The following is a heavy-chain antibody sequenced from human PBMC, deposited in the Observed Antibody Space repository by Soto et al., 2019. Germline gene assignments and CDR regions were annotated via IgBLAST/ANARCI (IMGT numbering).Heavy chain of an antibody. V-gene: IGHV3-30-3*01. CDR3: ARYCSSTSCSGAY. CDR2: ISYDGSNK. J-gene: IGHJ4*02. D-gene: IGHD2-2*01. Sequence: QVQLVESGGGVIQPGRSLRLSCAASGFTYSSYAMHWVRQAPGKGLEWVAVISYDGSNKYYADSVKGRFTISRDNSKNTLYLQMNSLRAEDTAVYYCARYCSSTSCSGAYWGQGTLVPVSS. CDR1: GFTYSSYA.